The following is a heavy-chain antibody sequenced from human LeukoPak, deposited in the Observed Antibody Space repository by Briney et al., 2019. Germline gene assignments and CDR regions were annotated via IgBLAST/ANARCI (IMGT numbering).Heavy chain of an antibody. CDR1: GFTFSSYS. Sequence: GGSLRLSCAASGFTFSSYSMNWVRQAPGKGLEWVSSISSSSSYIYYADSVKGRFTISRDNAKNSLYLQMNSLRAEDTAVYYCARDNYRSALGYSYGSFDYWGQGTLVTVSS. V-gene: IGHV3-21*01. J-gene: IGHJ4*02. D-gene: IGHD5-18*01. CDR2: ISSSSSYI. CDR3: ARDNYRSALGYSYGSFDY.